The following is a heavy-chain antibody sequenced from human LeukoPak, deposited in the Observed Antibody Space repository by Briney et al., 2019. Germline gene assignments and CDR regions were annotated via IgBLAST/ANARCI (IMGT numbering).Heavy chain of an antibody. CDR1: GFTFSSYA. V-gene: IGHV3-30-3*01. CDR2: ISYDGSNK. CDR3: AKDDRLSSGYGSSDY. D-gene: IGHD3-10*01. Sequence: GGSLRLSCAASGFTFSSYAMHWVRQAPGKGLEWVAVISYDGSNKYYADSVKGRFTISRDNSKNTLYLQMNSLRAEDTAVYYCAKDDRLSSGYGSSDYWGQGTLVTVSS. J-gene: IGHJ4*02.